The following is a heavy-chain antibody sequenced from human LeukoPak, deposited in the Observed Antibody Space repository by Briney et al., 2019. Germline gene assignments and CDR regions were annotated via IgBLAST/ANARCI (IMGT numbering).Heavy chain of an antibody. D-gene: IGHD3-16*01. CDR3: ARVRARYDWGVWNAFDI. CDR2: FYYSGST. CDR1: GGSISSSSYS. Sequence: SETLSLTCTVSGGSISSSSYSWGWIRQPPGKGLEWIGTFYYSGSTYYNPSLKSRVTISVTTSKDQFSLRLSSVTAADTAMYYCARVRARYDWGVWNAFDIWGQGTMVTVSS. J-gene: IGHJ3*02. V-gene: IGHV4-39*07.